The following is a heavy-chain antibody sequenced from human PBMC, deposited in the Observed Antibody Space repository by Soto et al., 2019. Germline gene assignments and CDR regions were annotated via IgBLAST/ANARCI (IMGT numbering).Heavy chain of an antibody. CDR2: IYYSGST. CDR3: ARDHPTKIYDFWSGYYSGGGYYYYGMDV. V-gene: IGHV4-39*07. J-gene: IGHJ6*02. Sequence: SETLSLTCTVSGGSISSSSYYWGWIRQPPGKGLEWIGSIYYSGSTYYNPSLKSRVTISVDTSKNQFSLKLSSVTAADTAVYYCARDHPTKIYDFWSGYYSGGGYYYYGMDVWGQGTTVTVSS. CDR1: GGSISSSSYY. D-gene: IGHD3-3*01.